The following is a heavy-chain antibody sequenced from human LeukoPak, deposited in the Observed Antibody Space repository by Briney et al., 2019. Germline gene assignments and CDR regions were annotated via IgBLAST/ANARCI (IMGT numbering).Heavy chain of an antibody. Sequence: PGGSLRLSCAVSGFTFSNFVMNWVRQAPGKGLEWVAGINDSGGRTHYADSVKGQFTISRDNSKNTLYLQMNSLRAEDTAVYYCARVLWFGELLSGMDVWGQGTTVTVSS. V-gene: IGHV3-23*01. D-gene: IGHD3-10*01. CDR3: ARVLWFGELLSGMDV. J-gene: IGHJ6*02. CDR2: INDSGGRT. CDR1: GFTFSNFV.